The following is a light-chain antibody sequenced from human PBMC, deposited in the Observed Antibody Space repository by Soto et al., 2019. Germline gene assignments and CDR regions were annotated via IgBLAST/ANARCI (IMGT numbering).Light chain of an antibody. Sequence: QSVLTQPASVSGSPGQSITISCTGTSSDVGGYNFVSWYQQHPDKAPKLMIYEVTRRPSGVPDRFSGSKSGNTASLTVSGLQAEDETDYYCSSYSGSNTVLFGGGTQLTVL. CDR1: SSDVGGYNF. CDR3: SSYSGSNTVL. V-gene: IGLV2-8*01. CDR2: EVT. J-gene: IGLJ2*01.